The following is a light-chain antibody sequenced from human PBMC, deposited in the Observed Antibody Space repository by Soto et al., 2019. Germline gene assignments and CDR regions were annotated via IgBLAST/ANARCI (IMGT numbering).Light chain of an antibody. CDR1: SSDVAAYNY. V-gene: IGLV2-14*01. CDR2: DVR. J-gene: IGLJ2*01. CDR3: SSYTSRSTLV. Sequence: QSALTQPASVSGSPGQSITISCTGTSSDVAAYNYVSWYQQHPGKAPKLMIYDVRSRPSGVSNRFSGSKSGNTASLTISGLQAEDEADYYCSSYTSRSTLVFGGGTQLTVL.